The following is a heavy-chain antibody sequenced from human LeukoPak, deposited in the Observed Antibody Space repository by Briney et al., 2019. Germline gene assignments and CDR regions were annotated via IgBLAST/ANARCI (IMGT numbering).Heavy chain of an antibody. Sequence: GGSLRLSCAASGFTFSSYSMNWVRQAPGKGLEWVSGINWNGGSTGYADSVKGRFTISRDNAKNSLYLQMNSLRAEDTALYYCARDWSSGSYDYWGQGTLVTVSS. J-gene: IGHJ4*02. CDR2: INWNGGST. CDR3: ARDWSSGSYDY. D-gene: IGHD1-26*01. V-gene: IGHV3-20*04. CDR1: GFTFSSYS.